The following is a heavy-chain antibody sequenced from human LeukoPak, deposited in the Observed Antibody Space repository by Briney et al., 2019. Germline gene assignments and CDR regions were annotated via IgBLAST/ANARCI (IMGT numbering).Heavy chain of an antibody. CDR3: ARIVGAKAHNWFDP. D-gene: IGHD1-26*01. J-gene: IGHJ5*02. Sequence: GGSLRLSCAASGFTFSSYGMHWVRQAPGKGLEWVAFIRYDGSNKYCADSVKGRFTISRDNAKNSLYLQMNSLRAEDTAVYYCARIVGAKAHNWFDPWGQGTLVTVSS. CDR2: IRYDGSNK. CDR1: GFTFSSYG. V-gene: IGHV3-30*02.